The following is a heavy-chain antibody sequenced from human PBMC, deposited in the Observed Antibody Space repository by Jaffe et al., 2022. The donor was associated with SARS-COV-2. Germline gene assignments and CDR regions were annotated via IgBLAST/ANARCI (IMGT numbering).Heavy chain of an antibody. Sequence: EVQLLESGGGLEQPGGSLRLSCAASGFTFSNYALTWVRQAPGKGLEWVSGITGSGSTTYYADSVKGRFIISRDNSRNTLYLQMKNLRVEDTAVYYCAKARNINYYFYGMDVWGQGTSVTVSS. CDR2: ITGSGSTT. CDR1: GFTFSNYA. CDR3: AKARNINYYFYGMDV. J-gene: IGHJ6*02. D-gene: IGHD1-1*01. V-gene: IGHV3-23*01.